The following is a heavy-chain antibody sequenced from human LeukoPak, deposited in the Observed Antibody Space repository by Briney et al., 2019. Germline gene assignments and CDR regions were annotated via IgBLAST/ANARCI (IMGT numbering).Heavy chain of an antibody. D-gene: IGHD2-2*01. CDR3: ARVPDIVVVPAATSWYFDL. V-gene: IGHV1-69*08. CDR2: IIPILDKT. J-gene: IGHJ2*01. CDR1: GGTFSSYT. Sequence: SVKVSCKASGGTFSSYTISWVRQAPGQGLEWMGRIIPILDKTNYAQKFQGRVTITADTSTSTASTELSSLISEDTAVYYCARVPDIVVVPAATSWYFDLWGRGTLVTVSS.